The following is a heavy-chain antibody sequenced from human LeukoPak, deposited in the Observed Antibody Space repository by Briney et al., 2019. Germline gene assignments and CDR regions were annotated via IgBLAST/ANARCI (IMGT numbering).Heavy chain of an antibody. CDR3: ARQMRDTAILTDY. CDR2: IYPGDSDT. J-gene: IGHJ4*02. CDR1: GSSFTSYW. D-gene: IGHD5-18*01. Sequence: GESLQISCQGSGSSFTSYWIGWVRQLPGKGLEWMGIIYPGDSDTRYSPSFQGQVTISADKSISTAYLQWSSLKASDTAMYYCARQMRDTAILTDYWGQGTLVTVSS. V-gene: IGHV5-51*01.